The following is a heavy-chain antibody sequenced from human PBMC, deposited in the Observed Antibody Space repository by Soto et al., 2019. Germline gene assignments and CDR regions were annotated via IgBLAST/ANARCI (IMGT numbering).Heavy chain of an antibody. V-gene: IGHV3-23*01. J-gene: IGHJ4*02. Sequence: PGGSLRLSCAGSGFTFINTGMSWVRQAPGQGLEWVSAITGNGDTTYYADSVEGRFTISRDNSKSTLYLQMNSLRAEDTAVYYCAKIDGYFDYWGQGTLVTVSS. CDR3: AKIDGYFDY. D-gene: IGHD3-22*01. CDR2: ITGNGDTT. CDR1: GFTFINTG.